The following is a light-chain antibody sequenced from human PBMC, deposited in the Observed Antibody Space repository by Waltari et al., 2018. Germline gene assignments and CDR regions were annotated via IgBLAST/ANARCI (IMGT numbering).Light chain of an antibody. V-gene: IGLV8-61*01. J-gene: IGLJ3*02. CDR2: KGI. CDR3: SMYMGSGVWV. CDR1: SGSVSSTSY. Sequence: QTVVTQEPSLSVSPGGTVTLTCALSSGSVSSTSYPTWYQQTPGQPPRTLVQKGISRSSGVPDRFSGSILGNTAALTITGAQADDESDYYCSMYMGSGVWVFGGGTKLTVL.